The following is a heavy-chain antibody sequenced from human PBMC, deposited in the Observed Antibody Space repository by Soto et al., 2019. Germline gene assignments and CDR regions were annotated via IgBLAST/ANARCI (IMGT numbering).Heavy chain of an antibody. V-gene: IGHV3-7*01. CDR2: IKQDGSEK. CDR1: GFTFSSYW. CDR3: ARSPGLWAVAGNFDY. Sequence: GGSLRLSCAASGFTFSSYWMSWVRQAPGKGLEWVANIKQDGSEKYYVDSVKGRFTISRDNAKNSLYLQMNSLRAEDTAVYYCARSPGLWAVAGNFDYWGQGTLVTVSS. D-gene: IGHD6-19*01. J-gene: IGHJ4*02.